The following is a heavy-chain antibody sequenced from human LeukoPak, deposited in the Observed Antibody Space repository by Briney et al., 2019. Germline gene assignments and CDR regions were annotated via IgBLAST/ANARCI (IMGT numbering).Heavy chain of an antibody. Sequence: ASVKVSCKASGYTFTGYYMHWVRQAPGQGLEWVGWINPNSGGTNYAQKFQGRVTMARDTSISTAYMELSRLRSDDTAVYYCAKGYSGYDYHGSFDYWGQGTLVTVSS. V-gene: IGHV1-2*02. CDR2: INPNSGGT. CDR3: AKGYSGYDYHGSFDY. J-gene: IGHJ4*02. CDR1: GYTFTGYY. D-gene: IGHD5-12*01.